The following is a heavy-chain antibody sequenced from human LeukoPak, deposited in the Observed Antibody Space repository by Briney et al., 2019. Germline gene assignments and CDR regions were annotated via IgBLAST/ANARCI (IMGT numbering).Heavy chain of an antibody. Sequence: GRSLRLSCAASGFTFDDYAMHWVRQAPGKGLEWVSGISWNSGSIGYADSVKGRFTISRDNAKNSLYLQMNSLRAEDTALYYCAKGRGYSYGYAFDYWGQGTLVTVSS. J-gene: IGHJ4*02. CDR2: ISWNSGSI. CDR1: GFTFDDYA. D-gene: IGHD5-18*01. CDR3: AKGRGYSYGYAFDY. V-gene: IGHV3-9*01.